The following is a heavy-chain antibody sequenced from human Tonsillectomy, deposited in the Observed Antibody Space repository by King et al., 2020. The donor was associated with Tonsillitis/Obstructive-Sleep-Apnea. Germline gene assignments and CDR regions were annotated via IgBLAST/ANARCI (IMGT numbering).Heavy chain of an antibody. V-gene: IGHV3-23*04. Sequence: VQLVESGGGLVQPGGSLRLSCAASGFTFSNYGMTWVRQAPGKGLEWVSGISSSGASTYYAGSVKGRFSISRDNSKNTLYLQMNSLRAEDTALYYCASRPGEIFGVLDYWGQRTMVTVSS. J-gene: IGHJ4*02. CDR3: ASRPGEIFGVLDY. D-gene: IGHD3-3*01. CDR2: ISSSGAST. CDR1: GFTFSNYG.